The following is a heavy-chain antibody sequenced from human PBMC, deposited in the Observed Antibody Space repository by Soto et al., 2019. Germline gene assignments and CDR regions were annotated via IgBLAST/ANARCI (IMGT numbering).Heavy chain of an antibody. D-gene: IGHD6-6*01. CDR2: IIPIFGTA. CDR3: AVGMARSYYYYGMDV. Sequence: SVKVSCKASGGTFSSYAISWVRQAPGQGLEWMGGIIPIFGTANCAQKFQGRVTITADKSTSTAYMELSSLRSEDTAVYYCAVGMARSYYYYGMDVWGQGTTVTVSS. CDR1: GGTFSSYA. V-gene: IGHV1-69*06. J-gene: IGHJ6*02.